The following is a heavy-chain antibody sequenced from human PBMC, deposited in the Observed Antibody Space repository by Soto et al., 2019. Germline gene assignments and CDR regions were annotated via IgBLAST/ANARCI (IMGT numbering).Heavy chain of an antibody. Sequence: EVQLVESGGGLVQPGGSLRLSCAASGFTFSDYWMSWVRQTPGRGLEWVANIKLDGSKIYYVDSVKGRFTISRDNAKNSLYLQMNSLRAADTAVYYCARGYSISPYYFDPWGQGTLVIVSS. CDR1: GFTFSDYW. V-gene: IGHV3-7*03. J-gene: IGHJ5*02. CDR2: IKLDGSKI. CDR3: ARGYSISPYYFDP. D-gene: IGHD3-10*01.